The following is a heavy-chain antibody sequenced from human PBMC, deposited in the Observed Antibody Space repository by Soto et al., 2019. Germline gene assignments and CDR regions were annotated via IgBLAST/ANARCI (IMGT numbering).Heavy chain of an antibody. V-gene: IGHV4-59*01. Sequence: QVQLQESGPGLVKPSETLSLTCAVSGDSISSYYCMWIRQPLGKGLESIGYLYYGRSANYNPSLKSRVTLSVDMSTNQCSLTLSSMTAADTAVYYCALRSMAVVPEYWGQGTLVTVSS. CDR3: ALRSMAVVPEY. D-gene: IGHD3-22*01. J-gene: IGHJ4*02. CDR2: LYYGRSA. CDR1: GDSISSYY.